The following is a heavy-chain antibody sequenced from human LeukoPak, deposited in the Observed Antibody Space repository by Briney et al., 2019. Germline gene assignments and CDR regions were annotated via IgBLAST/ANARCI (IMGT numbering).Heavy chain of an antibody. V-gene: IGHV3-43*02. D-gene: IGHD3-22*01. CDR1: GFTFDDSA. Sequence: GGSLRLSCAASGFTFDDSAMHWVRQAPGRGLEWVSLITGDGTTTYYADSVKGRFTISRDNNKNSLYLQMHSLRTEVTAFYYCAKPNNYYDSSGYPVAYYYYYYMDVWGKGATVTVSS. CDR3: AKPNNYYDSSGYPVAYYYYYYMDV. CDR2: ITGDGTTT. J-gene: IGHJ6*03.